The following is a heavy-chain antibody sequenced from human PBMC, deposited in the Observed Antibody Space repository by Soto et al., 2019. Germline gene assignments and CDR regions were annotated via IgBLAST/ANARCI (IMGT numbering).Heavy chain of an antibody. D-gene: IGHD3-3*01. CDR3: ARATQNYDFWSGSYYYMDV. CDR2: IYSGGST. J-gene: IGHJ6*03. CDR1: GCTVSSNY. V-gene: IGHV3-66*01. Sequence: EVQLVESGGGLVQPGGSLRLSCAASGCTVSSNYMSWVRQAPGKGLEWVSVIYSGGSTYYADSVKGRFTISRDNSKNTLYLQMNSLRAEDTAVYYCARATQNYDFWSGSYYYMDVWGKGTTVTVSS.